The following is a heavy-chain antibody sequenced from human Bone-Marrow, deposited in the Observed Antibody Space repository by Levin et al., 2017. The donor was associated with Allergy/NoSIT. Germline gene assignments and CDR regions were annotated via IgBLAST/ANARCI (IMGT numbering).Heavy chain of an antibody. Sequence: EASVKVSCAASGFTVSSNYMSWVRQAPGKGPEWVSVIYSGGSTYYADSVKGRFTISRDNSKNTLYLQRNSLRAEDTAVYYCARGWFGELLSHWGQGTLVTVSS. CDR1: GFTVSSNY. CDR2: IYSGGST. D-gene: IGHD3-10*01. J-gene: IGHJ4*02. CDR3: ARGWFGELLSH. V-gene: IGHV3-53*01.